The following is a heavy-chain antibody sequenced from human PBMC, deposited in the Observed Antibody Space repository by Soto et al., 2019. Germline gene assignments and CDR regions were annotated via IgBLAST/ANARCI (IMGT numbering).Heavy chain of an antibody. V-gene: IGHV3-66*01. J-gene: IGHJ5*02. CDR2: IYSGGST. CDR3: ARDQYDILTGYYLTSWFDP. Sequence: EVQLVESGGGLVQPGGSLRLSCAASGFTVSSNYMSWVRQAPGKGLEWVSVIYSGGSTYYADSVKGRFTISRDNSKNTLYLQMNSLRAEDTAVYYCARDQYDILTGYYLTSWFDPWGQGTLVTDSS. CDR1: GFTVSSNY. D-gene: IGHD3-9*01.